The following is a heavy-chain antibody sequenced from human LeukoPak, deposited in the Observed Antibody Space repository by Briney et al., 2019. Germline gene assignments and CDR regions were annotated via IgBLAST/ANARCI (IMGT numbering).Heavy chain of an antibody. CDR3: ARAVNYYGSGSYYNVGFNWFDP. V-gene: IGHV4-39*07. CDR1: GGSISSSSYY. CDR2: IYYSGST. D-gene: IGHD3-10*01. Sequence: SETLSLTCTVSGGSISSSSYYWGWIRQPPGKGLEWIGSIYYSGSTYYNPSLKSRVTISVDTSKNQFSLKLSSVTAADTAVYYCARAVNYYGSGSYYNVGFNWFDPWGQGTLVTVSS. J-gene: IGHJ5*02.